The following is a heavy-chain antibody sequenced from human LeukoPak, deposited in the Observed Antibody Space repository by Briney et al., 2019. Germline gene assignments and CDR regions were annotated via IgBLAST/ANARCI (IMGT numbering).Heavy chain of an antibody. Sequence: SETRSLTCAVSGYSISSGYYWGWIRQPPGKGLEWIGSIYHSGSTYYNPSLKSRVTISVDTSKNQFSLKLSSVTAADTAVYYCAREFIVKGWFDPWGQGTLVTVSS. V-gene: IGHV4-38-2*02. CDR1: GYSISSGYY. D-gene: IGHD2/OR15-2a*01. CDR2: IYHSGST. J-gene: IGHJ5*02. CDR3: AREFIVKGWFDP.